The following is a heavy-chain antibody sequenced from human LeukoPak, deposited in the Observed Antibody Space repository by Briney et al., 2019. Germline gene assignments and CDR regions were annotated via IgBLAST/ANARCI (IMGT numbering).Heavy chain of an antibody. D-gene: IGHD3-10*01. CDR3: ARSYGSGSYSINDAFDI. V-gene: IGHV5-51*01. CDR2: IYPGDSDT. Sequence: GESLKISCKGSGYSFTSYWIGWVRQMPGKGLEWMGIIYPGDSDTRYSPSFQGQVTISADKSISTAYLQWSSLKASDTAMYYCARSYGSGSYSINDAFDIWGQGTMVTVSS. CDR1: GYSFTSYW. J-gene: IGHJ3*02.